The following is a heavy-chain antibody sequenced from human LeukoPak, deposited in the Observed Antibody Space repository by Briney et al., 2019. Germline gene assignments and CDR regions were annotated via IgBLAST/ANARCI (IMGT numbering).Heavy chain of an antibody. Sequence: GGSLRLSCAASGFTFSIYGMQWVRQAPGKGLEWVAFIRSDGNSKYYADSVKGRFTISRDNSHNTLYLQMNNLRGDDTAVYYCAKRGCSGIGCRGYHFDYWGQGTLVTVSS. CDR3: AKRGCSGIGCRGYHFDY. D-gene: IGHD2-15*01. CDR1: GFTFSIYG. V-gene: IGHV3-30*02. J-gene: IGHJ4*02. CDR2: IRSDGNSK.